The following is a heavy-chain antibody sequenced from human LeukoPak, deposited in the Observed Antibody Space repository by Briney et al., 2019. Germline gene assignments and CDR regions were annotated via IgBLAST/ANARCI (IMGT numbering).Heavy chain of an antibody. CDR3: ARSSDQLHRFDY. V-gene: IGHV1-18*04. D-gene: IGHD2-2*01. CDR1: GYTFTGYY. Sequence: ASVNVSCKASGYTFTGYYMHWVRQAPGQGLEWMGWISAYNGNTNYAQKLQGRVTMTTDTSTSTAYMELRSLRSDDTAVYYCARSSDQLHRFDYWGQGTLVTVSS. CDR2: ISAYNGNT. J-gene: IGHJ4*02.